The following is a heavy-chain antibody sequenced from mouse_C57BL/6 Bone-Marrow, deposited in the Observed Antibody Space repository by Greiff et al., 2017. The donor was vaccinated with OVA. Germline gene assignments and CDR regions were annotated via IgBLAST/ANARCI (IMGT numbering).Heavy chain of an antibody. Sequence: EADGGLVQPKGSFKLSCAASGFRFNTYAMNWVRQAPGKGLELVARIRSKSNNYATYYADSVKDRFTISRDDSESMLYLQMNNLKTEDTAMYYCVRHGNSYWYFDVWGTGTTVTVSS. J-gene: IGHJ1*03. CDR2: IRSKSNNYAT. CDR1: GFRFNTYA. V-gene: IGHV10-1*01. CDR3: VRHGNSYWYFDV. D-gene: IGHD2-1*01.